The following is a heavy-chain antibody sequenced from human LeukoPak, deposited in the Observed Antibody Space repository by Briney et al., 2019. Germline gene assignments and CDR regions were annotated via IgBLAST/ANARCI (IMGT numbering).Heavy chain of an antibody. D-gene: IGHD6-19*01. Sequence: ASVKVSCKASGYTFTSYGISWVRQAPGQGLEWMGWISAYNGNTNYAQKLQGRVTMTTDTSTSTAYMELRSLRSDDTAVYYCARLLLPYSSGWQETDFDYWGQGTLVAVSS. J-gene: IGHJ4*02. V-gene: IGHV1-18*01. CDR3: ARLLLPYSSGWQETDFDY. CDR2: ISAYNGNT. CDR1: GYTFTSYG.